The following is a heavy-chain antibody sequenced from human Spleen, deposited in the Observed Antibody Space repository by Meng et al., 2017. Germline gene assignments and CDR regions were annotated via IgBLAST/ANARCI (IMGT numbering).Heavy chain of an antibody. Sequence: SGGDVVEPVGSLSLSWSGAGFSFSTAWMSCVRPSPGKVLEWVGRSKSYTHGGTAEYAAPVTGRFTISRDDSKSTLYLQMSGLRIDDTGVHYCTWYDKAVSDYWGQGTLVTVSS. CDR1: GFSFSTAW. D-gene: IGHD3-9*01. J-gene: IGHJ4*02. CDR2: SKSYTHGGTA. V-gene: IGHV3-15*01. CDR3: TWYDKAVSDY.